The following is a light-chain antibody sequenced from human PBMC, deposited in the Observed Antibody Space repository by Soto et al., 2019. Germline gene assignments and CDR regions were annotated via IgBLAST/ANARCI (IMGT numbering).Light chain of an antibody. J-gene: IGKJ1*01. CDR1: QVISSH. CDR3: QQYNSYRT. CDR2: AAS. V-gene: IGKV1-9*01. Sequence: ENELTLSPSFRPAFVGDRVTITCRASQVISSHLAWYQQKPGKAPKLLIYAASTLQSGVPSRFSGSGSGTEFTLTISSLQPDDFANYYCQQYNSYRTFGQGTKVDI.